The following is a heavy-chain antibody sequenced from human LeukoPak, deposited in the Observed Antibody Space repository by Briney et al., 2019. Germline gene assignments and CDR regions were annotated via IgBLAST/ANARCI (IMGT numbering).Heavy chain of an antibody. CDR3: ARADPPFDYYDSSGSGGVDY. V-gene: IGHV3-9*01. CDR2: ISWNSGSI. J-gene: IGHJ4*02. D-gene: IGHD3-22*01. CDR1: GFTFDDYA. Sequence: GGSLRLSCAASGFTFDDYAMHWVRQAPGKGLEWVSGISWNSGSIGYADSVKGRFTISKDNAKNSLYLQMNSLRAEDTAVYYCARADPPFDYYDSSGSGGVDYWGQGTLVTVSS.